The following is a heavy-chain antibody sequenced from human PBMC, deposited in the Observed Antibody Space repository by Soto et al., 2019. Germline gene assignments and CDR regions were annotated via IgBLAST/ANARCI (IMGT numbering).Heavy chain of an antibody. CDR3: AKGDNLGPTTGYAFDP. CDR2: TYFRAKWYN. CDR1: GDSVSSNTAS. J-gene: IGHJ5*02. D-gene: IGHD5-12*01. Sequence: SQTLSLTCAISGDSVSSNTASWNWIRQSPSRGLEWLGRTYFRAKWYNDYAVSVKSRIIINPDTSNTQFSLQLNSVTPEDTAVYFGAKGDNLGPTTGYAFDPWGQGIMVTVSS. V-gene: IGHV6-1*01.